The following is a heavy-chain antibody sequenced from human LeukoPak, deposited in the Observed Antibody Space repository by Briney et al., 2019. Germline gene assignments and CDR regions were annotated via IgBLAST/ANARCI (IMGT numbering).Heavy chain of an antibody. D-gene: IGHD3-22*01. J-gene: IGHJ3*02. V-gene: IGHV1-2*02. Sequence: ASVKVSCKASGYTFTGYYMHWVRQAPGQGFEWMGWINPNKGGTNYAQKFQGRVTMTRDTSISTAYMELNRLTSDDTAVFYCARDRGYFDSSGYRLDAFDIWGQGTMVTVSS. CDR3: ARDRGYFDSSGYRLDAFDI. CDR2: INPNKGGT. CDR1: GYTFTGYY.